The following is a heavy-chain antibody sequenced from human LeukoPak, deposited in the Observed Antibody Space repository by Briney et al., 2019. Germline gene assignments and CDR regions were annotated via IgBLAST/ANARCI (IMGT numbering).Heavy chain of an antibody. Sequence: SETLSLTCAVSAASISSYYWSWIRQPAGKWLEWIGRIYTSGSSHSNPSLESRVTISADKSKNQVSLKLSSVTAADTAVYYCAGGTGELSEWGQGALVTVSS. CDR1: AASISSYY. CDR3: AGGTGELSE. CDR2: IYTSGSS. V-gene: IGHV4-59*10. D-gene: IGHD1-7*01. J-gene: IGHJ4*02.